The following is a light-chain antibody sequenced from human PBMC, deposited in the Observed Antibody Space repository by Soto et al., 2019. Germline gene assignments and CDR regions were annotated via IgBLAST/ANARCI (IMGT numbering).Light chain of an antibody. CDR1: QSISSW. CDR3: QQYNSYSRT. V-gene: IGKV1-5*03. Sequence: DIQMTQSPSTLSASIGDRVTITCRASQSISSWLAWYQQTPGRAPKLLIYKASSLESGVPSRFSGSGSGTEFTLTISSLQPDDFATYYCQQYNSYSRTFGQGTKVDIK. CDR2: KAS. J-gene: IGKJ1*01.